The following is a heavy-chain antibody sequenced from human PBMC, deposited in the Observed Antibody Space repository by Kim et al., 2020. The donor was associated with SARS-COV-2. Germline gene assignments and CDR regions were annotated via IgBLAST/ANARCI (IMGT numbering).Heavy chain of an antibody. Sequence: PSLKSRVTMSVDTSKNQFSLKLYSVTAADTAVYYCARDRITGTTGGFDYWGQGTLVTVSS. J-gene: IGHJ4*02. CDR3: ARDRITGTTGGFDY. V-gene: IGHV4-31*02. D-gene: IGHD1-20*01.